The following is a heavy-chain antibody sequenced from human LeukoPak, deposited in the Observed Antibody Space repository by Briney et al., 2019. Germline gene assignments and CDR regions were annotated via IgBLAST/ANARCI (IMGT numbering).Heavy chain of an antibody. V-gene: IGHV3-30-3*01. CDR1: GFTFSSYA. CDR2: ISYDGSNK. CDR3: AKGQWDTAMVDY. D-gene: IGHD5-18*01. J-gene: IGHJ4*02. Sequence: GGSLRLSCAASGFTFSSYAMHWVRQAPGKGLEWVAVISYDGSNKYYADSVKGRFTISRDNSKNTLYLQMNSLRAEDTAVYYCAKGQWDTAMVDYWGQGTLVTVSS.